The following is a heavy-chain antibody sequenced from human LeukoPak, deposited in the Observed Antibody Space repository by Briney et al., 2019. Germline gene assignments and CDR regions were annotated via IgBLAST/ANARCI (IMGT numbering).Heavy chain of an antibody. Sequence: PSETLSLTCTVSGGSITSFYWSWIRQPPGKGLEWIGNVYYSGITNYNPSFKSRVTISVDTSKNQVSLNLSSVTAADTAVYYCATPSSGAVFDAFDIWGQGTMVTVPS. V-gene: IGHV4-59*01. J-gene: IGHJ3*02. CDR1: GGSITSFY. D-gene: IGHD3-10*01. CDR3: ATPSSGAVFDAFDI. CDR2: VYYSGIT.